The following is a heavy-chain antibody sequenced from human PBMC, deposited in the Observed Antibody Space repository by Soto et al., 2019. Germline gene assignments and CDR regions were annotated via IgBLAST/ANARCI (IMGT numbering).Heavy chain of an antibody. D-gene: IGHD3-3*01. CDR3: AKSYYDFWSGYQQSPNYYYYGMDV. V-gene: IGHV3-23*01. Sequence: GGSLRRSCAASGFTFSSYAMSWVRQAPGKGLEWVSAISGSGGSTYYADSVKGRFTISRDNSKNTLYLQMNSLRAEDTAVYYCAKSYYDFWSGYQQSPNYYYYGMDVWGQGTTVTVSS. CDR1: GFTFSSYA. J-gene: IGHJ6*02. CDR2: ISGSGGST.